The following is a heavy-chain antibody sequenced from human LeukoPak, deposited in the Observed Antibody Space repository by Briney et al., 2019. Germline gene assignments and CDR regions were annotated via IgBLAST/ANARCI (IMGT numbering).Heavy chain of an antibody. CDR2: IYTSRST. CDR3: ARGSPSWYDY. D-gene: IGHD6-13*01. Sequence: PSETLSLTCTVSGGSISSGSYYWSWIRQPAGKGLEWIGRIYTSRSTNYNPSLKSRVTISVDTSKNQFSLKLSSVTAADTAVYYCARGSPSWYDYWGQGTLVTVSS. V-gene: IGHV4-61*02. CDR1: GGSISSGSYY. J-gene: IGHJ4*02.